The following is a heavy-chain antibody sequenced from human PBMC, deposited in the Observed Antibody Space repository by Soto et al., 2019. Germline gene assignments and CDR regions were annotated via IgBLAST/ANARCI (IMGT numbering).Heavy chain of an antibody. Sequence: PSETLSLTCAISGDSVISSDWWTWVRQVPGQGLEWIGEVFHTGDTTYNPSFERRVTMSVDKSKNLFSLTLTSVTAADTAFYYCEKNRLPTWFDPWGQGILVSVSS. D-gene: IGHD2-15*01. CDR1: GDSVISSDW. CDR3: EKNRLPTWFDP. J-gene: IGHJ5*02. V-gene: IGHV4-4*02. CDR2: VFHTGDT.